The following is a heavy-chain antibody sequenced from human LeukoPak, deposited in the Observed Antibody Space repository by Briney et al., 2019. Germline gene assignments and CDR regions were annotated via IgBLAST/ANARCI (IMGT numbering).Heavy chain of an antibody. V-gene: IGHV4-59*01. D-gene: IGHD6-13*01. CDR2: IYYSGST. J-gene: IGHJ6*03. CDR1: GGSISSYY. Sequence: SETLSLTCTVSGGSISSYYWSWIRQPPGKGLEWIGYIYYSGSTNYNPSLKSRVTISVDTSKNQFSLKLSSVTAADTAVYYCASLGYSIKPYYMDVWGKGTTVTV. CDR3: ASLGYSIKPYYMDV.